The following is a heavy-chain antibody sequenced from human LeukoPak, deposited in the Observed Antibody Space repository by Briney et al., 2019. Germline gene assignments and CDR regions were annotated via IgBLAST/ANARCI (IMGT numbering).Heavy chain of an antibody. D-gene: IGHD6-6*01. Sequence: SETLSLTCTVSGGSISSGGYYWSWIRQHPGKGLEWIGYIYYSGSTYYNPSLKSRVTISVDTSKNQFSLKLSSVTAADTAVYYCARGLSKFSSSSGFDYWGQGTLVTVSS. CDR2: IYYSGST. CDR1: GGSISSGGYY. CDR3: ARGLSKFSSSSGFDY. J-gene: IGHJ4*02. V-gene: IGHV4-31*03.